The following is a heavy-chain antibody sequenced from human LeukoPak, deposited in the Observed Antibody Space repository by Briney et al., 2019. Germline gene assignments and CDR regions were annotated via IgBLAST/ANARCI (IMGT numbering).Heavy chain of an antibody. CDR1: GASISCSNHF. CDR2: IFANGTL. D-gene: IGHD3-10*01. Sequence: SDTLSLARSLSGASISCSNHFWGCIRQPPGNALGSIRTIFANGTLCYSRSLSGRVTTYVDTSMNQFCMNLTSLTAADTAVYDCAYTASYDLFELCGQGTLVTVSS. V-gene: IGHV4-39*01. CDR3: AYTASYDLFEL. J-gene: IGHJ4*02.